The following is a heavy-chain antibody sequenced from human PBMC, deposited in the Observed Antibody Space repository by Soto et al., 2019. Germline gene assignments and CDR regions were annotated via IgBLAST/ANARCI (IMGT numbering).Heavy chain of an antibody. D-gene: IGHD3-10*01. CDR2: VKSDGST. CDR3: ARGIRGHYGPDV. CDR1: GFIFSSYW. Sequence: EVQLVESGGDLVQPGGSLRLSCAASGFIFSSYWMHWVRQAPGKGLVWVSRVKSDGSTYYADSVKGRFTISRDNAKNTLYLQMNSLTVEDTAVYYCARGIRGHYGPDVWGQGTMVTVSS. V-gene: IGHV3-74*01. J-gene: IGHJ3*01.